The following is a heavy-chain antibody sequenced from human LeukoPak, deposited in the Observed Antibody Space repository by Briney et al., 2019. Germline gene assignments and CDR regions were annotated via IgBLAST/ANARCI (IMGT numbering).Heavy chain of an antibody. J-gene: IGHJ4*02. CDR3: AKDRGDGSNRDGFFDY. CDR1: GFTSSNYA. CDR2: IGGVAGSA. D-gene: IGHD5-24*01. V-gene: IGHV3-23*01. Sequence: GGSLRLSCAASGFTSSNYAMSWVRQAPGKGLEWVSGIGGVAGSAYYADSVKGRFTISRDNSNNTLYLQMNSLRVEDTAAYYCAKDRGDGSNRDGFFDYWGQGTLVTVSS.